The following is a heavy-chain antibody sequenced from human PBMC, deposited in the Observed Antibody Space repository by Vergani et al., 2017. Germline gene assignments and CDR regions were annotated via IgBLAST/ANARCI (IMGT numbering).Heavy chain of an antibody. V-gene: IGHV4-38-2*02. D-gene: IGHD3-16*02. CDR3: GVIMVRSPRPDNWFGS. Sequence: QIQLQESGPGLVKPSETLSLTCSVSGYSISRGFYWAWIQQTPEKGLEWIGGMFHTGEASNSPSLQSRVAFSMDTSKNQFSLQLTSVNAADTAVYFCGVIMVRSPRPDNWFGSWGRGTLVTVSS. CDR2: MFHTGEA. J-gene: IGHJ5*01. CDR1: GYSISRGFY.